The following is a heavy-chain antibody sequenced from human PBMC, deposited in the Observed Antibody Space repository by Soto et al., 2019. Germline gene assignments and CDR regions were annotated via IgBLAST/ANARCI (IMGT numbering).Heavy chain of an antibody. Sequence: PQALSPPWSVSAVSPSTSGYFWSWLPQHPGKGLEWIGYIYYSGSTYYNPSLKSRVTISVDTSKNQFSLKLSSVTAADTAVYYCARVVVVPADMDVWGRGTTVTVSS. CDR2: IYYSGST. V-gene: IGHV4-31*02. CDR3: ARVVVVPADMDV. D-gene: IGHD2-2*01. CDR1: AVSPSTSGYF. J-gene: IGHJ6*03.